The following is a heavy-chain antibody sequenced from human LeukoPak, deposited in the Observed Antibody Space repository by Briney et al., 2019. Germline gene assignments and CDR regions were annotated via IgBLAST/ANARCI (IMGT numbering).Heavy chain of an antibody. CDR3: ARYYDFWSGYGFDY. D-gene: IGHD3-3*01. Sequence: ASVKVSCKASGYTFTGYYMHWVRQAPGQGLEWMGRINPNSGGTNYAQKFQGRVTMTRDTSISTAYMELSRLRSDDTAVYYCARYYDFWSGYGFDYWGQGTLVTVSS. J-gene: IGHJ4*02. V-gene: IGHV1-2*06. CDR1: GYTFTGYY. CDR2: INPNSGGT.